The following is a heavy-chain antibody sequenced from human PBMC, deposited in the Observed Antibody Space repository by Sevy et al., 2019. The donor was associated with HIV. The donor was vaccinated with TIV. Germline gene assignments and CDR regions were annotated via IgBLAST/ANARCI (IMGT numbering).Heavy chain of an antibody. J-gene: IGHJ4*02. Sequence: GGSLRLSCAASGFTFSSYGMHWVRQAPGKGLGWVAVISYDGSNKYYADSVKGRFTISRDNSKNTLYLQMNSLRAEDTAVYYCAIIPDVDIVATTGGGDYWGQGTLVTVSS. CDR2: ISYDGSNK. CDR3: AIIPDVDIVATTGGGDY. CDR1: GFTFSSYG. D-gene: IGHD5-12*01. V-gene: IGHV3-30*03.